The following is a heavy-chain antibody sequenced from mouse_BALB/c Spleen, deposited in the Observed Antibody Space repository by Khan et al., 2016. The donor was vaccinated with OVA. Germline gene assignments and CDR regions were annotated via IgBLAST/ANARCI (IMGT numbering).Heavy chain of an antibody. CDR1: GYTFTSYW. Sequence: QVRLQQSGAELAKPGASVKMSCKASGYTFTSYWMHWINQRPGQGLEWIGYINPTSGYTDYNQKFKDKATLTADKSSSTAYMQLSSLTSDDSAVYYCARDRIDYWGQGTALTVSS. CDR2: INPTSGYT. V-gene: IGHV1-7*01. J-gene: IGHJ2*01. CDR3: ARDRIDY.